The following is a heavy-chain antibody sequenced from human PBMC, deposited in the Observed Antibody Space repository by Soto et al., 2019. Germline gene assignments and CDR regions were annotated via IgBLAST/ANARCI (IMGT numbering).Heavy chain of an antibody. CDR3: ARQNGIAVAGYSDY. V-gene: IGHV1-2*02. Sequence: AASVKVSCKASGYTFTDHYIHWVRQAPGQGLEWMGWINPNSGDTNYAQKFQGRVTMTRDTSISAAYMELSRLTSDDTALYFCARQNGIAVAGYSDYWGQGTLVTVSS. CDR1: GYTFTDHY. CDR2: INPNSGDT. J-gene: IGHJ4*02. D-gene: IGHD6-13*01.